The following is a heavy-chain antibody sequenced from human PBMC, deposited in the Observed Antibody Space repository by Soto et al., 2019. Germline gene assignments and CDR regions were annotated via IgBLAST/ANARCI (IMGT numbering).Heavy chain of an antibody. V-gene: IGHV3-33*01. CDR2: LWNDGITK. J-gene: IGHJ3*01. CDR1: GFSLSTYG. CDR3: ASVLRSFDWDYAFDV. D-gene: IGHD3-9*01. Sequence: QVQLVESGGDVVQPGRSLRLSCAASGFSLSTYGMHWVRQAPGKGLGWMAVLWNDGITKYYADSVKGRFTIARDNSNNTLLLQMISLRAEDTALYSCASVLRSFDWDYAFDVWGQGAMFTVSS.